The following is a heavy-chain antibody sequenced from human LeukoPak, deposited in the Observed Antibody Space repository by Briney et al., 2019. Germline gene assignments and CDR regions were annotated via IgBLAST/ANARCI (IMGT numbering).Heavy chain of an antibody. V-gene: IGHV4-39*01. Sequence: SETLSLTCTVSGGSISTTSYYWAWIRQSPGKGLECIGSIYYSGSAHSNPSLKSRVTISVDTSKNQFSLKLSSVTAADTAVYYCARHPPCGSCYFDYWGQGTPVTVSS. D-gene: IGHD6-25*01. CDR2: IYYSGSA. J-gene: IGHJ4*02. CDR1: GGSISTTSYY. CDR3: ARHPPCGSCYFDY.